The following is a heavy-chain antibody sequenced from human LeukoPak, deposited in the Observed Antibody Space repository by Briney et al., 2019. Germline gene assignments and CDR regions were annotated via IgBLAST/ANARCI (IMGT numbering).Heavy chain of an antibody. Sequence: GESLKISCKASGYSFTSYWIGWVRQMPGKGLEWMGIIDPGDSDTRYSPSFRGQVTISADKSISTAYLQWSSLKASDTAMYYCARRNNAFTQEFDYWGQGTLVTVSS. J-gene: IGHJ4*02. CDR3: ARRNNAFTQEFDY. V-gene: IGHV5-51*01. D-gene: IGHD2-2*01. CDR1: GYSFTSYW. CDR2: IDPGDSDT.